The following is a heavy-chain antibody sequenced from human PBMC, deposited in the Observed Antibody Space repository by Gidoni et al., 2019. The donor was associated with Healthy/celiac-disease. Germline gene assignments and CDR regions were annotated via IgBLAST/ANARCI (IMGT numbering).Heavy chain of an antibody. D-gene: IGHD2-21*02. V-gene: IGHV3-33*01. CDR1: GFTFSSYG. CDR3: ARELYGGNSEPAFDI. Sequence: QVQLVESGGGVVQPGRSLRLSCAASGFTFSSYGMHWVRQAPGKGLEWVAVIWYDGSNKYYADSVKGRFTISRDNSKNTLYLQMNSLRAEDTAVYYCARELYGGNSEPAFDIWGQGTMVTVSS. J-gene: IGHJ3*02. CDR2: IWYDGSNK.